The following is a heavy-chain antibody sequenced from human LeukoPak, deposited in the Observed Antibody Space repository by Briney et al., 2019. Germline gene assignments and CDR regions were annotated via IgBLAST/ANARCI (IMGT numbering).Heavy chain of an antibody. V-gene: IGHV4-30-4*01. D-gene: IGHD2-15*01. J-gene: IGHJ4*02. CDR2: IYYSGST. Sequence: SETLSLTCTVSGGSISSGDYYWSWIRQPPGKGLEWIVYIYYSGSTYYNPSLKSRVTISVDTSKNQFSLKLSSVTAADTAVYYCASLGYCSGGSCYGSFDYWGQGSLVTVSS. CDR1: GGSISSGDYY. CDR3: ASLGYCSGGSCYGSFDY.